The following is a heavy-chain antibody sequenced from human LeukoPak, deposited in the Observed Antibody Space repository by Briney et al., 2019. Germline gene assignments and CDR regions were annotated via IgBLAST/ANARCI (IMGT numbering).Heavy chain of an antibody. D-gene: IGHD4-23*01. CDR3: ARLRLRWGLDY. CDR2: IYYSGST. CDR1: GGSISSYY. Sequence: SETLSLTCTVSGGSISSYYWSWIRQPPGKGLEWIGYIYYSGSTNYNPSLKSRVTISVDTSKNQFSLKLSSVTAADTAVYYCARLRLRWGLDYWGQGTLVTVSS. V-gene: IGHV4-59*08. J-gene: IGHJ4*02.